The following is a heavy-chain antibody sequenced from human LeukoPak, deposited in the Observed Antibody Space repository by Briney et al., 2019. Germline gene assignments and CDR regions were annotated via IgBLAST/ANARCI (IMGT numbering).Heavy chain of an antibody. CDR1: GGSISSYS. Sequence: SETLSLTCTVSGGSISSYSWSWVRQPPGRGLEWIGYIYYSGSTNYNPSLKSRVTISVDTSKNQFSLKLSSVTAADTAVYYCARGRVQAVYWGQGTLVTVSS. D-gene: IGHD3-10*01. CDR2: IYYSGST. J-gene: IGHJ4*02. CDR3: ARGRVQAVY. V-gene: IGHV4-59*01.